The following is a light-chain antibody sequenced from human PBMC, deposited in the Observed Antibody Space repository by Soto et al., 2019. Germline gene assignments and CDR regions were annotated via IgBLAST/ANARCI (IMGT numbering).Light chain of an antibody. CDR3: PQRTNWPPLT. J-gene: IGKJ4*01. CDR2: DAS. CDR1: QSVRSY. Sequence: EVVLTQSPATLSLSPGERATLSCRASQSVRSYLAWFQHKPGQAPRLLIYDASNRATGIPGRFSGSGFGTDFTITISSLEPEDFGVYYCPQRTNWPPLTFGGGTRVEIK. V-gene: IGKV3-11*01.